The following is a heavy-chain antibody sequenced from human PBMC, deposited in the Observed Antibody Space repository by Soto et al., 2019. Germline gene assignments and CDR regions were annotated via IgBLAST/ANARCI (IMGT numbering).Heavy chain of an antibody. Sequence: WGSLRLSCAASGFTFSNYSMSWVRQAPGKGLEWVSGMNSGGRSYYADSVKGRFTIFRDTSKNMLYLQMNSLRADDPAAFSCAKAFQYSSSRDYFYYGMGVWSQGNTVAVCS. CDR2: MNSGGRS. J-gene: IGHJ6*02. CDR3: AKAFQYSSSRDYFYYGMGV. V-gene: IGHV3-23*01. D-gene: IGHD6-6*01. CDR1: GFTFSNYS.